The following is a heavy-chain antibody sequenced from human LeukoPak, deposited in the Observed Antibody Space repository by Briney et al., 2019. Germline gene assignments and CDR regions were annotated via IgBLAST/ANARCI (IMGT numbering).Heavy chain of an antibody. Sequence: SETLSLTCAVYGGSFSGYYWSWIRQPPGKGLEWIGYIYYSGSTNYNPSLKSRVTISVDTSKNQFSLKLSSVTAADTAVYYCARGGAAATPPTGYWGQGTLVTVSS. D-gene: IGHD6-13*01. J-gene: IGHJ4*02. CDR3: ARGGAAATPPTGY. V-gene: IGHV4-59*01. CDR1: GGSFSGYY. CDR2: IYYSGST.